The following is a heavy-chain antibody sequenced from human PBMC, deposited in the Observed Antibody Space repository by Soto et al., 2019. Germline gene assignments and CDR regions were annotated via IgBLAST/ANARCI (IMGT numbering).Heavy chain of an antibody. J-gene: IGHJ6*02. D-gene: IGHD6-13*01. CDR3: AKDLYSSSWYSYDVGMDV. Sequence: QVQLVESGGGVVQPGRSLRLSCAASGFTFSSYGMHWVRQAPGKGLEWVAVISYDGSNKYYADSVKGRFTISRDNSKNRLYLKMNSLGAEDTAVYYCAKDLYSSSWYSYDVGMDVWGQGTTVTVSS. CDR1: GFTFSSYG. CDR2: ISYDGSNK. V-gene: IGHV3-30*18.